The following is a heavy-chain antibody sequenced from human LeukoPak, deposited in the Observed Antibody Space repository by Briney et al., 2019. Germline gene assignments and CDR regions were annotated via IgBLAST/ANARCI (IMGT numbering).Heavy chain of an antibody. CDR3: ARDSGVYYMAV. CDR2: ISSSGSTI. V-gene: IGHV3-48*03. J-gene: IGHJ6*03. CDR1: GFTFSSYE. D-gene: IGHD1-26*01. Sequence: HPGGCLSLSCAVAGFTFSSYEMNWVRHAPGRGREWVSYISSSGSTIYYADSVKGRFTISRDNAKNSVYLQMNRLRAEDTAVYYCARDSGVYYMAVWGKGTTVTISS.